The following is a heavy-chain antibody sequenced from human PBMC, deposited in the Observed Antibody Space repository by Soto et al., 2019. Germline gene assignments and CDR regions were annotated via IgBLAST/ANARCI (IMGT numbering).Heavy chain of an antibody. CDR1: GFTFSSSW. Sequence: GGSLRLSCAASGFTFSSSWMHWVRQAPGKGLVWVSRVSGDGSSTNYADSVKGRFTISRDNAKNTLYLQMNSLRAEDTAVYYCARVRASSSWLNPKRYYYYYYFKDVWTKGTSDIGSS. CDR2: VSGDGSST. J-gene: IGHJ6*03. V-gene: IGHV3-74*01. D-gene: IGHD6-13*01. CDR3: ARVRASSSWLNPKRYYYYYYFKDV.